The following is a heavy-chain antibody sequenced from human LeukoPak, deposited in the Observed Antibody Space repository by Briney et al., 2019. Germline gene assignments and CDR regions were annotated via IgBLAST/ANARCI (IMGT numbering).Heavy chain of an antibody. CDR3: ARSRIAVAGTTVDY. D-gene: IGHD6-19*01. CDR2: INHSGST. Sequence: KTSETLSLTCAVYGGSFSGYYWSWIRQPPGKGLEWIGEINHSGSTNYNPSLKSRVTISVDTSKNQFSLKLSSVTAADTAVYYCARSRIAVAGTTVDYWAREPWSPSPQ. V-gene: IGHV4-34*01. CDR1: GGSFSGYY. J-gene: IGHJ4*02.